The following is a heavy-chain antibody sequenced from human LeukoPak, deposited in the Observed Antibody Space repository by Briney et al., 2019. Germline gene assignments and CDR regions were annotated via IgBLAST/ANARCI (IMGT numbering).Heavy chain of an antibody. CDR2: ISSSSYI. J-gene: IGHJ4*02. V-gene: IGHV3-21*01. CDR3: AKDSVLLWFGAQIYYFDY. Sequence: GGSLRLSCAASGFTFSSYSMNWVRQAPGKGLEWVSSISSSSYIYYADSVKGRFTISRDNAKNSLYLQMNSLRAEDTAVYYCAKDSVLLWFGAQIYYFDYWGQGTLVTVSS. CDR1: GFTFSSYS. D-gene: IGHD3-10*01.